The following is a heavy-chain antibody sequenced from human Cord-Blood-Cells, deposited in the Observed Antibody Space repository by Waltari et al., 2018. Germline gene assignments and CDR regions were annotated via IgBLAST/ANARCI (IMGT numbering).Heavy chain of an antibody. CDR3: ARARLGAADAFDI. Sequence: QVQLQESGPGLVKPSETLSLTCTVSGGSISSHYWSWIRQPPGKGLEWIGYIYYSGSTNYNPSLKSRVTISVDTSKNQCSLKLSSVTAADTAVYYCARARLGAADAFDIWGQGTMVTVSS. J-gene: IGHJ3*02. V-gene: IGHV4-59*11. CDR2: IYYSGST. CDR1: GGSISSHY. D-gene: IGHD3-10*01.